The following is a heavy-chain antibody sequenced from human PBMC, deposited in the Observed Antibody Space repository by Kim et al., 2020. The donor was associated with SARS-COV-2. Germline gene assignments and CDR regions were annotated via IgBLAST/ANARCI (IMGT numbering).Heavy chain of an antibody. D-gene: IGHD1-26*01. CDR1: GYSFTSYW. J-gene: IGHJ3*02. V-gene: IGHV5-51*01. Sequence: GESLKISCKGSGYSFTSYWIGWVRQMPGKGLEWMGIIYPGDSDTRYSPSFQGQVTISADKSISTAYLQWSSLKASDTAMYYCARLMSGSYGGDWAFDIWGQGTMVTVSS. CDR2: IYPGDSDT. CDR3: ARLMSGSYGGDWAFDI.